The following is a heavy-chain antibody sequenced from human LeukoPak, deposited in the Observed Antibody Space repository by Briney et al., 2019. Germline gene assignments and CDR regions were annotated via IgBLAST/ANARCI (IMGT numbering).Heavy chain of an antibody. V-gene: IGHV3-66*02. CDR3: ARDFGGAGSGYMDV. CDR1: GFTVSSSY. Sequence: GGSLRLSCAASGFTVSSSYMSWVRQAPGKGLEWVSVMYSGGSTYYADSVKGRFTISRDNSKNTLYLQMNSLRAEDTAAYYCARDFGGAGSGYMDVWGKGATVTVSS. J-gene: IGHJ6*03. CDR2: MYSGGST. D-gene: IGHD3-10*01.